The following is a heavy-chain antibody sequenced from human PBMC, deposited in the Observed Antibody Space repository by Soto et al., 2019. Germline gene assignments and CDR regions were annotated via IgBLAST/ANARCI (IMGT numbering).Heavy chain of an antibody. V-gene: IGHV3-30*18. D-gene: IGHD6-13*01. J-gene: IGHJ4*02. CDR2: ISNDGSTK. CDR1: GFSFSSFG. Sequence: GGSLRLSCAASGFSFSSFGMHWVRQAPGKGLEWVAVISNDGSTKYYAESVKGRFTISRDNSKSALYLQMDSLRAEDTAVFYCAKDGSRIAAAADFWGQGTLVTVSS. CDR3: AKDGSRIAAAADF.